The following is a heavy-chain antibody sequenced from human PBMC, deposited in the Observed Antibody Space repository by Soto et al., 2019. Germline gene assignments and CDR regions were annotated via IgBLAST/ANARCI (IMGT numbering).Heavy chain of an antibody. D-gene: IGHD3-22*01. CDR2: IYYSGST. CDR3: ARDGDSSAYFDY. CDR1: GGSISSGGYY. Sequence: SETLSLTCTVSGGSISSGGYYWSWIRQHPGKGLEWIGYIYYSGSTYYNPSLKSQVTISVDTPKNQFSLKLSSVTAADTAVYYCARDGDSSAYFDYWGQGTLVTVSS. J-gene: IGHJ4*02. V-gene: IGHV4-31*01.